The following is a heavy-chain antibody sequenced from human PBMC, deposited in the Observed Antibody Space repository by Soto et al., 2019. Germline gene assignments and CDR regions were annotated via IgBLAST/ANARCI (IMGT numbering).Heavy chain of an antibody. J-gene: IGHJ4*02. Sequence: PSETLSLTCTVSGGSISSSSYYWGWIRPPPGKGLEWIGSIYYSGSTYYNPSLKSRVTISVDTSKNQFSLKLSSVTAADTAVYYCARRRTRSSGPLSRHYFDYWGQGTLVTVSS. CDR3: ARRRTRSSGPLSRHYFDY. D-gene: IGHD6-19*01. CDR1: GGSISSSSYY. CDR2: IYYSGST. V-gene: IGHV4-39*01.